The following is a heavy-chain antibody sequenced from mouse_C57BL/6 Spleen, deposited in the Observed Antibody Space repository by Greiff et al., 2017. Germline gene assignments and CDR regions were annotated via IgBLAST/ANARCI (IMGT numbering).Heavy chain of an antibody. Sequence: QVHVKQSGAELVKPGASVKISCKASGYAFSSYWMNWVKQRPGKGLEWIGQIYPGDGDTNYNGKFKGKATLTADKSSSTAYMQLSSLTSEDSAVYFCARAHYYGSRGFDYGGQGTTLTVSS. J-gene: IGHJ2*01. V-gene: IGHV1-80*01. CDR1: GYAFSSYW. CDR2: IYPGDGDT. D-gene: IGHD1-1*01. CDR3: ARAHYYGSRGFDY.